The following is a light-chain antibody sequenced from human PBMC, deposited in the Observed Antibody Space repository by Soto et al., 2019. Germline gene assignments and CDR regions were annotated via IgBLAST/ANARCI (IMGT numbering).Light chain of an antibody. CDR3: QSYDSSLSAWV. Sequence: QSVLTQPPSVSGAPGQRVTISCTWSSSNIGAGHDVHWYQQLPGTAPKLLMYGNSIRPSGVPDRFSGSKSGTSASLAITGLQAEDEADYYSQSYDSSLSAWVFGGGTKLTVL. CDR2: GNS. CDR1: SSNIGAGHD. J-gene: IGLJ3*02. V-gene: IGLV1-40*01.